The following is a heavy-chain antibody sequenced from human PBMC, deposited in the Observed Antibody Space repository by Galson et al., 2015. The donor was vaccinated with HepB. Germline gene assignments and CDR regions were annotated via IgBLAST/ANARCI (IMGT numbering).Heavy chain of an antibody. Sequence: SLRLSCAVSGFTFSSYWMSWVRQAPGKGLEWVANIKQDGSEKYYVDSVKGRFTISRDNAKNSLYLQMNSLRAEDTAVYYCARVRIVGATCWYFDLWGRGTLVTVSS. CDR3: ARVRIVGATCWYFDL. V-gene: IGHV3-7*03. D-gene: IGHD1-26*01. CDR1: GFTFSSYW. J-gene: IGHJ2*01. CDR2: IKQDGSEK.